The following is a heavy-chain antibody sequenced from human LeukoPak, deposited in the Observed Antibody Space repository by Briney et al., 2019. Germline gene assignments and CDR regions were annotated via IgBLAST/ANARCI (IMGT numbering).Heavy chain of an antibody. CDR1: GFTFSSYA. J-gene: IGHJ6*02. D-gene: IGHD1-26*01. CDR2: ISGSGGST. CDR3: AKRGDSGSYHYYYYGMDV. V-gene: IGHV3-23*01. Sequence: GASLRLSCAASGFTFSSYAMSWVRQAPGKGLEWVSAISGSGGSTYYADSVKSRFTISRDNSKNTLYLQMNSLRAEDTAVYYCAKRGDSGSYHYYYYGMDVWGQGTTVTVSS.